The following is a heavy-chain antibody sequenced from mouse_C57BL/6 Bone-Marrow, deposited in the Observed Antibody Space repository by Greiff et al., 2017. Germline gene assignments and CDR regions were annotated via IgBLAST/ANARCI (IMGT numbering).Heavy chain of an antibody. Sequence: VQLQQPGAELVKPGASVKVSCKASGYTFTSYWMHWVKQRPGQGLEWIGRIHPSDSDTNYNQKFKGKATLTVDKSSSTAYMQRSSLTSEDSAVYYCAIGGYSNFFAYWGQGTLVTVSA. CDR2: IHPSDSDT. J-gene: IGHJ3*01. D-gene: IGHD2-5*01. V-gene: IGHV1-74*01. CDR1: GYTFTSYW. CDR3: AIGGYSNFFAY.